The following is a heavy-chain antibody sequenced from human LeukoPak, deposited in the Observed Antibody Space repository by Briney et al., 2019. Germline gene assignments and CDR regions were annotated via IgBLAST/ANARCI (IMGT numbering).Heavy chain of an antibody. V-gene: IGHV3-48*03. CDR3: ARDLYSGSYYGVNY. CDR1: GFTFSSYE. CDR2: ISSSGSTI. Sequence: GGSLRLSCAASGFTFSSYEMNWVRQAPGKGLDWVSYISSSGSTIYYADSVKGRFTISRDNAKNSLYLQMNSLSADDAAVYYCARDLYSGSYYGVNYWGQGTLVTVSS. J-gene: IGHJ4*02. D-gene: IGHD1-26*01.